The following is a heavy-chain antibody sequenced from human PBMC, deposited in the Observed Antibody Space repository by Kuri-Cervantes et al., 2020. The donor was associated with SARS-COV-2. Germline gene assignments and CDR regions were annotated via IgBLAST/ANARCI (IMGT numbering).Heavy chain of an antibody. D-gene: IGHD2-21*01. CDR3: ARGRVGVQDF. CDR2: TSYDGTSK. CDR1: GFTFSSYA. V-gene: IGHV3-30-3*01. Sequence: LSLTCAASGFTFSSYAMSWVRQTPGEGLEWVAITSYDGTSKYYADSVKGRFTISRDSSKNTLYLQMNNLRGDDTAVYFCARGRVGVQDFWGQGTLVTVSS. J-gene: IGHJ4*02.